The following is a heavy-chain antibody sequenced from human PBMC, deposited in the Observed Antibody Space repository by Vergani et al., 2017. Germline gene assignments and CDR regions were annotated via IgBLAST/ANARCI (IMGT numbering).Heavy chain of an antibody. J-gene: IGHJ6*02. V-gene: IGHV1-69*13. CDR2: IIPIFGTA. CDR1: GYTLTELS. D-gene: IGHD2-21*02. Sequence: QVQLVQSGAEVKKPGASVKVSCKVSGYTLTELSMHWVRQAPGKGLEWMGRIIPIFGTANYAQKFQGRVTITADESTSTAYMELSSLRSEDTAVYYCARPYCGGDCLYYYYGMDVWGQGTTVTVSS. CDR3: ARPYCGGDCLYYYYGMDV.